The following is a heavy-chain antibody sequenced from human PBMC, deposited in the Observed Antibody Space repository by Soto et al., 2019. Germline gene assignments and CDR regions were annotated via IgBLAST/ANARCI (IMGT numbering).Heavy chain of an antibody. D-gene: IGHD2-2*01. CDR1: GFTFSSYA. CDR2: TSGSGGSR. Sequence: EVQLLESGGGLVQPGGSLRLSCAASGFTFSSYAMRWVRQALGKGLEWVSATSGSGGSRYYADSAKGRFTISSDNSKTTLYLQMISLRADDTDVYYCAKDLSSCSSTSCYGDYYYGMDVWGQGTTVTVSS. V-gene: IGHV3-23*01. CDR3: AKDLSSCSSTSCYGDYYYGMDV. J-gene: IGHJ6*02.